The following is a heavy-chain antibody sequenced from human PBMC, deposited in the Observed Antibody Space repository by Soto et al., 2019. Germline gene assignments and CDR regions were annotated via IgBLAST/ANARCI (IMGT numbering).Heavy chain of an antibody. Sequence: QVQLVQSGAEVKKPGSSVKVSCKASGGTFSSYTIXXXRXXPGQXLEWMGRIIPILGIANYAQKFQGRVTXXXXXXXXXXXXXXXXXXXXXXXXXXXXXXXXXXXKRFFDYWGQGTLVTVSS. D-gene: IGHD3-16*01. CDR2: IIPILGIA. CDR1: GGTFSSYT. CDR3: XXXXXXXXKRFFDY. V-gene: IGHV1-69*02. J-gene: IGHJ4*02.